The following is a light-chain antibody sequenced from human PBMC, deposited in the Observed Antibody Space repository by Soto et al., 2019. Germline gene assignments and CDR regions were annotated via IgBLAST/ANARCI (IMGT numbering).Light chain of an antibody. CDR1: QDIRND. CDR3: LLNNIVPRT. V-gene: IGKV1-17*02. CDR2: AAS. J-gene: IGKJ1*01. Sequence: DIQMTQSPSSLSAPVGDRVTITCRASQDIRNDLGWFQQKPGKAPRRLIYAASSLQSGVPSRFSGSGYGTEFTLTISDLQPVDFATYYSLLNNIVPRTFGQGTNVEIK.